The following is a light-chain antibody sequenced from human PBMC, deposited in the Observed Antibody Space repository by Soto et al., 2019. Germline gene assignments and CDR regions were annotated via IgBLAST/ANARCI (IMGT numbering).Light chain of an antibody. Sequence: EIVLTQSPGTLSLSPGERATLSCRASQSVSSSYLNWYQQKPGQAPRLLIYGASSRATGIPDRFSGSGSGTDFTLTISRLEPEDFAVYYCQQYCSSSYTFGQGTKLEIK. V-gene: IGKV3-20*01. CDR3: QQYCSSSYT. J-gene: IGKJ2*01. CDR2: GAS. CDR1: QSVSSSY.